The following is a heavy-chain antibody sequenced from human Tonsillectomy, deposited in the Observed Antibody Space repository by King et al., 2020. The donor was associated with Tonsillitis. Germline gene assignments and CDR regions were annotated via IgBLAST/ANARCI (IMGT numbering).Heavy chain of an antibody. CDR2: ISAYNGNT. CDR1: GYTFTSYG. J-gene: IGHJ3*02. CDR3: ARGLSYGSGSYYGYDAFDI. D-gene: IGHD3-10*01. V-gene: IGHV1-18*04. Sequence: QLVQSGAEVKKPGASVKVSCKASGYTFTSYGLSWVRQAPGQGLEWMGWISAYNGNTNYAQKLQRRVTMTTDTSTSTAYMELRSLRSDDTAVYYCARGLSYGSGSYYGYDAFDIWGQGTMVTVSS.